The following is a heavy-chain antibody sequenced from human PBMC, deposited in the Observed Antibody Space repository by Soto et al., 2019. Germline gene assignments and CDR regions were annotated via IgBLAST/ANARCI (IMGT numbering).Heavy chain of an antibody. CDR2: IYYSGST. V-gene: IGHV4-59*08. CDR3: ARHLPLAGYFDWWGGFDP. D-gene: IGHD3-9*01. CDR1: GGSISSYY. Sequence: SETLSLTCTVSGGSISSYYWSWIRQPPGKGLEWIGYIYYSGSTNYNPSLKSRVTISVDTSKNQFSLKLSSVTAADTAVYYCARHLPLAGYFDWWGGFDPWGQGTLVTVSS. J-gene: IGHJ5*02.